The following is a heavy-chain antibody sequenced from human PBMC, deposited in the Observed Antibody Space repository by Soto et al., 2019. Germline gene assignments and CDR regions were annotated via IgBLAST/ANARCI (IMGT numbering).Heavy chain of an antibody. CDR2: IYYSGST. D-gene: IGHD6-19*01. CDR1: GGSISSSSYY. CDR3: ARWGGSRSSGWYPFDY. V-gene: IGHV4-39*01. Sequence: SETLSLTCTVSGGSISSSSYYWGWIRQPPGKGLEWIGSIYYSGSTYYNPSLKSRVTISVDTSKNQFSLKLSSVTAADTAVYYCARWGGSRSSGWYPFDYWGQGTLVTVSS. J-gene: IGHJ4*02.